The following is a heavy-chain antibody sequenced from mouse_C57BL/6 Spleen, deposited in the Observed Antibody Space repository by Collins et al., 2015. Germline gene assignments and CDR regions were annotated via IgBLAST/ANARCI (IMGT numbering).Heavy chain of an antibody. Sequence: QVQLQQSGAELMKPGASVKISCKATGYTFSSYWIEWVKQRPGHGLEWIGEILPGSGSTNYNEKFKGKATFTADTSSNTAYMQLSSLTSEDSAVYYCARSEGVHYYGQRAMDYWGQGTSVTVSS. CDR1: GYTFSSYW. J-gene: IGHJ4*01. D-gene: IGHD1-2*01. CDR2: ILPGSGST. CDR3: ARSEGVHYYGQRAMDY. V-gene: IGHV1-9*01.